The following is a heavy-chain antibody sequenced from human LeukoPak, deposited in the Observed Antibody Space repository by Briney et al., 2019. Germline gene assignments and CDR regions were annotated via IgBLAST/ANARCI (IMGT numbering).Heavy chain of an antibody. CDR1: GGSISSYY. CDR3: ARDANYYFDY. J-gene: IGHJ4*02. CDR2: IYYSGST. D-gene: IGHD4/OR15-4a*01. V-gene: IGHV4-59*01. Sequence: PSETLSLTCTVSGGSISSYYWSWIRQPPGKGLEWIGYIYYSGSTNYSPSLKSRVTISVDTSKNQFSLKLSSVTAADTAVYYCARDANYYFDYWGQGTLVTVSS.